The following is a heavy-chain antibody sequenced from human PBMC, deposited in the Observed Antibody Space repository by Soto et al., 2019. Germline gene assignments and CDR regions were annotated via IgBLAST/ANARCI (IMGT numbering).Heavy chain of an antibody. CDR2: ISATGGNI. D-gene: IGHD3-16*01. V-gene: IGHV3-23*01. CDR3: AKVTGGLGYFDL. Sequence: EVQLLESGGGLARPGGSLRLSCVASGFTFSDYAMTWVRQAPGKGLEWVATISATGGNIEYTDSLKGRFTISRDNSKNTLYPQLNGLTSDDTAVHYCAKVTGGLGYFDLWGRCTLVTVAA. CDR1: GFTFSDYA. J-gene: IGHJ2*01.